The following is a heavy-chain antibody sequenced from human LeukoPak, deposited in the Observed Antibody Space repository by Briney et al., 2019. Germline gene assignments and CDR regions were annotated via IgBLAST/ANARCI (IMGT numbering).Heavy chain of an antibody. Sequence: GGSLRLSCAASGFTFSSYAMSWVRQAPGKGLEWVSGLSASGGLTYADSVKGRFTISRDNSKNTLYLQMNSLRADDTAVYYCAREGYSYGSLVYYYMDVWGKGTTVTVSS. J-gene: IGHJ6*03. CDR3: AREGYSYGSLVYYYMDV. CDR1: GFTFSSYA. CDR2: LSASGGLT. D-gene: IGHD5-18*01. V-gene: IGHV3-23*01.